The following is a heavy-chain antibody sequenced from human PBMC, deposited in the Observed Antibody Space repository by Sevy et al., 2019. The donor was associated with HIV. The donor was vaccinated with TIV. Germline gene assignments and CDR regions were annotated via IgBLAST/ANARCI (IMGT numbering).Heavy chain of an antibody. Sequence: GGSLRLSCATSGLTFSRAWMTWVRQAPGKGLEWVGRIKGKTDGGTTDYAAPVKGRFTISRDESKNTVYLQINSLKTEDTAVYYCTTKSDFWSGYQYFDLWGRGTLVIVSS. V-gene: IGHV3-15*01. CDR2: IKGKTDGGTT. CDR3: TTKSDFWSGYQYFDL. CDR1: GLTFSRAW. J-gene: IGHJ2*01. D-gene: IGHD3-3*01.